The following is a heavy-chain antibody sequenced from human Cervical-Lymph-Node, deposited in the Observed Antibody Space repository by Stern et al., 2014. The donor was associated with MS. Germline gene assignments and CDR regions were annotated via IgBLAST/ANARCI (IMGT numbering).Heavy chain of an antibody. CDR1: GGSISRRY. V-gene: IGHV4-59*08. Sequence: VHLVESGPGLVKPSETLSLTCAVSGGSISRRYWGWIRQPPGKGLEWIGLISHSGDTKYNPSLKSRGTISLDTSKTQFSLKVPSVTAADTAVYYCARLSTAVDFWGQGTLVTVSS. CDR2: ISHSGDT. J-gene: IGHJ4*02. CDR3: ARLSTAVDF.